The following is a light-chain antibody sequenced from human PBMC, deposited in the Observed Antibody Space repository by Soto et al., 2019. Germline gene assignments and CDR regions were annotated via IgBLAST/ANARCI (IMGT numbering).Light chain of an antibody. CDR2: AAS. Sequence: DIQMTPSPSSLSASVGDSVTITCRASQTIKTYLNWYQQKPGKAPNLLIYAASSLHSGVPSRFSGSGSGTDFTLTISSLQPEDFATYYCQQSFSSPPWTFGQGTKVDI. CDR3: QQSFSSPPWT. J-gene: IGKJ1*01. V-gene: IGKV1-39*01. CDR1: QTIKTY.